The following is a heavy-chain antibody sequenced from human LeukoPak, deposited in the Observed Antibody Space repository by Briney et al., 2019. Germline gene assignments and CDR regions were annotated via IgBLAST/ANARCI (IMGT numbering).Heavy chain of an antibody. Sequence: NPSETLSLTCTVSGGSISTSNYYWGWIRQPPGKGLEWIGNIFYSGSTYYSPSLRSRVTISLDTSRNQFSLKLNSVTAADTAVYYCAKYGLVDIWGQGTMVTVSS. J-gene: IGHJ3*02. D-gene: IGHD3-10*01. CDR1: GGSISTSNYY. CDR2: IFYSGST. V-gene: IGHV4-39*07. CDR3: AKYGLVDI.